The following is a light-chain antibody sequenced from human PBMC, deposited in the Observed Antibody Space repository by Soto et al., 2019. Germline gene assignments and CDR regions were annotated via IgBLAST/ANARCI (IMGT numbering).Light chain of an antibody. J-gene: IGKJ1*01. CDR2: DAS. CDR1: QSINNW. V-gene: IGKV1-5*01. CDR3: QQYNSYSWT. Sequence: DIQMTQSPSTLTASVGDRVTITCRASQSINNWLAWYQQKPGKAPKFLIYDASNLESGVPSRFSGSGSGTEFTLTISSLQPDDFATYYCQQYNSYSWTFGQGTKVDTK.